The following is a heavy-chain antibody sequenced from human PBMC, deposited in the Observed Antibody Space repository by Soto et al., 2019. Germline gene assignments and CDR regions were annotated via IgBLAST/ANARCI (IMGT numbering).Heavy chain of an antibody. Sequence: GGSLRLSCAASGFTFSSYGMHWVRQAPGKGLEWVAVISYDGSNKYYADSVKGRFTISRDNSKKTLYLQMNSLRAEDTAVYYCAKDGYVVVQAARYYYGMDVWGEGTTVAV. CDR3: AKDGYVVVQAARYYYGMDV. D-gene: IGHD2-2*01. CDR1: GFTFSSYG. CDR2: ISYDGSNK. J-gene: IGHJ6*02. V-gene: IGHV3-30*18.